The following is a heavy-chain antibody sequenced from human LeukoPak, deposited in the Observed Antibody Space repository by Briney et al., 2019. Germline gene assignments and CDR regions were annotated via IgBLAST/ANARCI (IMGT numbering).Heavy chain of an antibody. CDR1: GGSISSDF. V-gene: IGHV4-4*07. CDR3: ARHAGVATTIAAFDI. D-gene: IGHD1-26*01. CDR2: IYTSGST. Sequence: PSETLSLTCTVSGGSISSDFWSWIRQPAGKGLEWIGRIYTSGSTNYNTSLKSRVTMSVDTSKDQFSLKLSSVTAADTAVYYCARHAGVATTIAAFDIWGQGTMVTVSS. J-gene: IGHJ3*02.